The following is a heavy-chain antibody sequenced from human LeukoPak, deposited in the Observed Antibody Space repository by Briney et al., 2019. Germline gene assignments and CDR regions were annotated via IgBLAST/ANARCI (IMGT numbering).Heavy chain of an antibody. Sequence: SETLSLTCTVSGGSISSGGYYWSWIRQHPGKGLEWIGYIYYSGSTYYNPSPKSRVTISVDTSKNQFSLKLSSVTAADTAVYYCARGGGLGLDYWGQGTLVTVSS. CDR2: IYYSGST. CDR1: GGSISSGGYY. J-gene: IGHJ4*02. CDR3: ARGGGLGLDY. V-gene: IGHV4-31*03. D-gene: IGHD1-26*01.